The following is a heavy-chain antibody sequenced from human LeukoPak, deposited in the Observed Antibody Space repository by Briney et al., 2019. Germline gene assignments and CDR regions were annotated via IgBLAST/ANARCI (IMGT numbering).Heavy chain of an antibody. V-gene: IGHV5-51*01. CDR1: GYIFTSYW. D-gene: IGHD2-2*01. J-gene: IGHJ4*02. CDR3: ARQRRYCSSTSCYGGYYFDY. Sequence: GESLQISCKGSGYIFTSYWIGGVRQMPGKGLEWMGIIYPGDSDTRYSPSFQGQVTISADKSISTAYLQWSSLKASDTAMYYCARQRRYCSSTSCYGGYYFDYWGQGTLVTVSS. CDR2: IYPGDSDT.